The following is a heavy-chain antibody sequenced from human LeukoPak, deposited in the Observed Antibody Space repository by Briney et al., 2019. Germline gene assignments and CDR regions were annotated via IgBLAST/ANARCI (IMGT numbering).Heavy chain of an antibody. CDR1: GFTFSNYD. CDR3: AKDYLRFLVRDYYGMDV. J-gene: IGHJ6*02. Sequence: GGSLRLSCAASGFTFSNYDMHWVRQAPGKGLEWVAVISYDGSNKYYADSVKGRFTISRDNSKNTLYLQMNSLRAEDTAVYYCAKDYLRFLVRDYYGMDVWGQGTTVTVSS. D-gene: IGHD6-13*01. CDR2: ISYDGSNK. V-gene: IGHV3-30*18.